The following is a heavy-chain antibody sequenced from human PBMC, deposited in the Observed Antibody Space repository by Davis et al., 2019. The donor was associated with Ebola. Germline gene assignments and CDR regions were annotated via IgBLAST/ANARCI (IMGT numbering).Heavy chain of an antibody. Sequence: GESLKISCAASGFTFTRYSMNWVRQAPGKGLEWVSYISSSSSTIYYADSVKGRFTIFRDNAKNSLYLQMNSLRDEDTAVYFCARAGVNSYDSSGYYYDYWGQGTLVTVSS. CDR3: ARAGVNSYDSSGYYYDY. J-gene: IGHJ4*02. CDR1: GFTFTRYS. CDR2: ISSSSSTI. D-gene: IGHD3-22*01. V-gene: IGHV3-48*02.